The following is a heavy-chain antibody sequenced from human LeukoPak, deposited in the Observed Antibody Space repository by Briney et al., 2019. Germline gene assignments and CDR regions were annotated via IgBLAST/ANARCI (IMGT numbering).Heavy chain of an antibody. J-gene: IGHJ4*02. D-gene: IGHD1-26*01. V-gene: IGHV3-11*06. CDR2: ISSSSSYT. CDR3: ARGTGLYSGSYSNLDY. CDR1: GFTFSDYY. Sequence: PGGSLRLSCAASGFTFSDYYMSWIRQAPGKGLEWVSYISSSSSYTNYADSVKGRFTISRDNSKNTLYLQMNSLRAEDTAVYYCARGTGLYSGSYSNLDYWGQGTLVTVSS.